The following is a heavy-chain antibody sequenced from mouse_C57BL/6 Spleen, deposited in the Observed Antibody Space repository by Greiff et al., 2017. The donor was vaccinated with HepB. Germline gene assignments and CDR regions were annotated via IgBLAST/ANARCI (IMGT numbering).Heavy chain of an antibody. J-gene: IGHJ3*01. V-gene: IGHV3-6*01. D-gene: IGHD3-2*02. CDR2: ISYDGSN. CDR1: GYSITSGYY. Sequence: EVQLQESGPGLVKPSQSLSLTCSVTGYSITSGYYWNWIRQFPGNKLEWMGYISYDGSNNYNPSLKNRISITRDTSKNQFFLKLNSVTTEDTATYYCARGSGYLYWGQGTLVTVSA. CDR3: ARGSGYLY.